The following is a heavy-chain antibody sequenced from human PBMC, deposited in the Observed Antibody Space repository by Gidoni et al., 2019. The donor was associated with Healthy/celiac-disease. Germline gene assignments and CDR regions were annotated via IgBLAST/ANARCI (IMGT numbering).Heavy chain of an antibody. Sequence: QVQLQQWGAGLLKPSETLSLTCAVYGGSFSGYYWSWIRQPPGKGLEWIGEINHSGSTNYNPSLKSRVTISVDTSKNQFSLKLSSVTAADTAVYYCARGRRVVAATPPRFDPWGQGTLVTVSS. CDR1: GGSFSGYY. D-gene: IGHD2-15*01. CDR3: ARGRRVVAATPPRFDP. V-gene: IGHV4-34*01. CDR2: INHSGST. J-gene: IGHJ5*02.